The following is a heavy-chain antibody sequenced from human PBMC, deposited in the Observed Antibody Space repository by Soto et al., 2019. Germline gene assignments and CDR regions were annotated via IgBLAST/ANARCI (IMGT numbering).Heavy chain of an antibody. CDR2: IYSGGST. V-gene: IGHV3-53*01. CDR1: GFTVSSNY. CDR3: ASGPFYGGNSTNKFDE. J-gene: IGHJ4*02. D-gene: IGHD4-17*01. Sequence: GGSLRLSCAASGFTVSSNYMSWVRQAPGKGLEWVSVIYSGGSTYYADSVKGRFTISRDNSKNTLYLQMNSLRAEDTAVYYCASGPFYGGNSTNKFDEWGRGTMVTVSS.